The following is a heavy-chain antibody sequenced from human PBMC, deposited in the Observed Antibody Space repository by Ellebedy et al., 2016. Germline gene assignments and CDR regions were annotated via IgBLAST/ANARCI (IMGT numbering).Heavy chain of an antibody. CDR3: ARDDRYGSGSFEPLDF. J-gene: IGHJ4*02. D-gene: IGHD3-10*01. Sequence: GGSLRLSCAASGFTFNTCSMNWVRQAPGMGLEWVSYISGSGYTIYYTDSVKGRFTISRDNAKNSLYLQMNSLRAEDTAVYYCARDDRYGSGSFEPLDFWGQGTLVTVSS. V-gene: IGHV3-48*04. CDR1: GFTFNTCS. CDR2: ISGSGYTI.